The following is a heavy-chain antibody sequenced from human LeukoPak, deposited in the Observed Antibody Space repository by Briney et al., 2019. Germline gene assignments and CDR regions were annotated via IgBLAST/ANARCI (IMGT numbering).Heavy chain of an antibody. V-gene: IGHV3-21*01. Sequence: GGSLRLSCAASGFTFSSYGMNWVRQAPGKGLEWVSSISSSSSYIYYADSVKGRFTISRDNAKNSLYLQMNSLRAEDTAVYYCAREVGGFRNYYYYYIGVWGKGTTVTVSS. CDR1: GFTFSSYG. J-gene: IGHJ6*03. CDR2: ISSSSSYI. D-gene: IGHD1-26*01. CDR3: AREVGGFRNYYYYYIGV.